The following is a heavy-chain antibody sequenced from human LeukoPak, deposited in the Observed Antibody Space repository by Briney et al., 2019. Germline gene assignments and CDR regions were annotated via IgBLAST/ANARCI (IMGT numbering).Heavy chain of an antibody. CDR1: GGSISSDKW. CDR2: VYQSGST. V-gene: IGHV4-4*02. CDR3: ARRNYYDSTGYYDY. J-gene: IGHJ4*02. Sequence: PSETLSLTCAVSGGSISSDKWWNWVRQPPGKGLEWIGEVYQSGSTNYNPSLKSRVTIPVDKSKNQFSLKLSSVTAADTAVYYCARRNYYDSTGYYDYWGQGTLVTVSS. D-gene: IGHD3-22*01.